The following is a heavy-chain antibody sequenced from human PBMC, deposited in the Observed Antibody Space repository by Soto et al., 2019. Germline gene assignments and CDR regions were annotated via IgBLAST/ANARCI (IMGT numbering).Heavy chain of an antibody. CDR1: GYSFTSYW. D-gene: IGHD2-2*01. J-gene: IGHJ6*02. CDR3: GCSVVVPAASSGSLELYYYYYGMDV. CDR2: IDPSDSYT. Sequence: LGESLKISCKGSGYSFTSYWISWVRQMPGKGLEWMGRIDPSDSYTNYSPSSQGHVTISADKSISTAYLQWSSLKASGTAMYYCGCSVVVPAASSGSLELYYYYYGMDVWGQGTTVTVSS. V-gene: IGHV5-10-1*01.